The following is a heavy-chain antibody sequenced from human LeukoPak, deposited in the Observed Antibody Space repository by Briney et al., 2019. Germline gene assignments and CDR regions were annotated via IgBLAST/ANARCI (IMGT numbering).Heavy chain of an antibody. D-gene: IGHD4/OR15-4a*01. CDR3: AKDGTNYEFDY. CDR1: GFTFSRSV. CDR2: IPFDGTNE. J-gene: IGHJ4*02. Sequence: GGSLRLSCAASGFTFSRSVMHWVRQTPGKGLEWLAFIPFDGTNENCADSVKGRFTISRDNSKNTLYLQMNSLRADDTAIYYCAKDGTNYEFDYWGQGTLVTVST. V-gene: IGHV3-30*02.